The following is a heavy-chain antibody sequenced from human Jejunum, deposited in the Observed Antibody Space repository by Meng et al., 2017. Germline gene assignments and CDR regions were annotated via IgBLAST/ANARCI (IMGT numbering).Heavy chain of an antibody. D-gene: IGHD3-10*01. Sequence: QVHLVESGAEVTKPGASVKVSCQAFGDTFGGYYVNWVRQAPGQGLEYMGRIMPDSGYSTYVQRFQDRVTMTTDTSISTVYMELSRLTSDDTAVYYCAREPSFGEHDYWGQGTLVTVSS. CDR1: GDTFGGYY. J-gene: IGHJ4*02. V-gene: IGHV1-2*06. CDR2: IMPDSGYS. CDR3: AREPSFGEHDY.